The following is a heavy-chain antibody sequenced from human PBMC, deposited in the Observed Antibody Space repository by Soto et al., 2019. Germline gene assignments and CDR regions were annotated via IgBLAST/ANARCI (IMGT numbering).Heavy chain of an antibody. CDR3: AKTNVRGVIRYYFDY. J-gene: IGHJ4*02. CDR2: ISGSGGST. Sequence: EVHLVESGGGLVRPGRSLRLSCAASGFTFDDYAMHWVRQAPGKGLEWVSGISGSGGSTYYADSVKGRFTISRDNSKNTLYLQMNSLRAEDTAVYYCAKTNVRGVIRYYFDYWGQGTLVTVSS. V-gene: IGHV3-23*04. D-gene: IGHD3-10*01. CDR1: GFTFDDYA.